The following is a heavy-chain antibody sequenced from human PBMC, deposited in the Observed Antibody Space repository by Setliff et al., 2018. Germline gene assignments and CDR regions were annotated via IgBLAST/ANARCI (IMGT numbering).Heavy chain of an antibody. J-gene: IGHJ5*02. CDR3: VRAPPTVVIPPGRAFFDP. CDR2: ISAYNGNT. CDR1: GYSFTIYG. Sequence: ASVKVSCKASGYSFTIYGISWVRQAPGQGLEWMGWISAYNGNTNYAQKLLGRVTMTTDTSTRTAYMELRSLRPDDTAVYYCVRAPPTVVIPPGRAFFDPWGQGTLVTVSS. V-gene: IGHV1-18*01. D-gene: IGHD2-2*01.